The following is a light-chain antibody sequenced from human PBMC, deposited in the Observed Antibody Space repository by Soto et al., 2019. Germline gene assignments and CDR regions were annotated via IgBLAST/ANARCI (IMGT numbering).Light chain of an antibody. Sequence: DIVMTQSPATLSVSPGDRATLSCRASQSVSSNLAWYQQKPGQAPRLLIYGASTRAAGIPARFSGSGSGTEFTLTISSLQSEDFAVYYCQQYNNCPWTFGQGTKVDIK. CDR3: QQYNNCPWT. CDR1: QSVSSN. J-gene: IGKJ1*01. V-gene: IGKV3-15*01. CDR2: GAS.